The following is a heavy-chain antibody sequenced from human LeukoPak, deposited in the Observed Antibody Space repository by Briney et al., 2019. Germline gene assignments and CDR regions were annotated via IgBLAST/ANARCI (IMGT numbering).Heavy chain of an antibody. V-gene: IGHV1-69*01. D-gene: IGHD2-21*02. CDR2: IIPIFGTA. Sequence: SVKVSCKASGGTFSSYAISWVRQAPGQGLEWMGGIIPIFGTANYAQKFQGRVTITADESTSTAYMELSSLRSEDTAVYYCARVAYCGGHCYSPLQHWAQATLVTVSS. CDR1: GGTFSSYA. CDR3: ARVAYCGGHCYSPLQH. J-gene: IGHJ1*01.